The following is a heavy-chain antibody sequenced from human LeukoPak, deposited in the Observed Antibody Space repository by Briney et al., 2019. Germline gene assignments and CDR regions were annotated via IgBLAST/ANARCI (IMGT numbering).Heavy chain of an antibody. D-gene: IGHD3-22*01. V-gene: IGHV1-69*05. CDR2: IIPIFGTA. CDR1: VGTFSSYA. J-gene: IGHJ4*02. CDR3: ARGYDSSGSALEGY. Sequence: ASVKVSCKASVGTFSSYAISWVRQAPGQGLEWMGGIIPIFGTANYAQKFQGRVTMTRNTSISTAYMELSSLRSEDTAVYYCARGYDSSGSALEGYWGQGTLVTVSS.